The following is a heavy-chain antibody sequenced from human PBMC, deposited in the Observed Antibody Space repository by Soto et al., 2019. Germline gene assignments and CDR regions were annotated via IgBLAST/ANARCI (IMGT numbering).Heavy chain of an antibody. Sequence: QVQLVQSGAEVKKPGASVKVSCKASGYRFTSYGISWVRQAPGQGLEWMGWISVDNGHTNYAQKFQGRVTMTTDTSTTTAYMELRSLRSDDTAVYYCAREGEVTQYYYYYYGMDVWGQGTTVTVSS. J-gene: IGHJ6*02. CDR3: AREGEVTQYYYYYYGMDV. CDR1: GYRFTSYG. CDR2: ISVDNGHT. D-gene: IGHD2-21*02. V-gene: IGHV1-18*01.